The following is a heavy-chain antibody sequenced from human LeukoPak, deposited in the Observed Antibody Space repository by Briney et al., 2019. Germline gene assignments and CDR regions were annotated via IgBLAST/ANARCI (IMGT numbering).Heavy chain of an antibody. D-gene: IGHD3-3*01. Sequence: ASVKVSCKASGYTFTGYYIHWVRRAPGQGLEWMGWINPNSGGTNYAQKSQGRVTMTRNTSISTAYMELSSLRSEDTAVYYCASLGTKYYDFWSGYYRNYYGMDVWGQGTTVTVSS. J-gene: IGHJ6*02. CDR3: ASLGTKYYDFWSGYYRNYYGMDV. CDR1: GYTFTGYY. V-gene: IGHV1-2*02. CDR2: INPNSGGT.